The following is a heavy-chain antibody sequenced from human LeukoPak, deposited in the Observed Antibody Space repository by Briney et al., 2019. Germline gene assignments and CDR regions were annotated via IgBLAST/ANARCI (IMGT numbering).Heavy chain of an antibody. CDR2: TEQDGSKK. Sequence: GGSLRLSCAASGFTFSRYWMSWVRQAPGKGLEWVANTEQDGSKKNYVDSVEGRFTISRDNAKKSLYLQMNSLRAEDTAVYYCAKEAGYCSSNSCYKTYYYFDLWGRGTLVTVSS. D-gene: IGHD2-2*02. J-gene: IGHJ2*01. CDR1: GFTFSRYW. CDR3: AKEAGYCSSNSCYKTYYYFDL. V-gene: IGHV3-7*01.